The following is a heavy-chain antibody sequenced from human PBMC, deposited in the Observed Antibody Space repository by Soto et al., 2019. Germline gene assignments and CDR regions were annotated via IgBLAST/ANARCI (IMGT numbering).Heavy chain of an antibody. Sequence: EVQLVESGGGLVQPGGSLRLSCAVSGFILSDHYMDWVRQPPGKGLEWVGRIGNKANTYTTQYAASVKGRFTISRDDSKNSLYLPLNSLRTEDTAVYYSARDVSASDLVYWGQGTLVTVSS. CDR2: IGNKANTYTT. D-gene: IGHD1-26*01. CDR1: GFILSDHY. V-gene: IGHV3-72*01. J-gene: IGHJ4*02. CDR3: ARDVSASDLVY.